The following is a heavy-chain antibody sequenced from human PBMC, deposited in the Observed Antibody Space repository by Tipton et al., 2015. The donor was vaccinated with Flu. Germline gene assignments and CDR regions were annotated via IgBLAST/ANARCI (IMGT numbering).Heavy chain of an antibody. CDR1: GDSISTTIYY. J-gene: IGHJ6*04. D-gene: IGHD1-1*01. V-gene: IGHV4-39*07. CDR3: ARDLWNDRRAYYYYGVDV. Sequence: LRLSCTVSGDSISTTIYYWGWVRQPPGKGLEWIGSIYYSGTTYYNPSLKSRVTISVDSSKNEFSLTLASLTAADTAVYYCARDLWNDRRAYYYYGVDVRGKGNTVTVST. CDR2: IYYSGTT.